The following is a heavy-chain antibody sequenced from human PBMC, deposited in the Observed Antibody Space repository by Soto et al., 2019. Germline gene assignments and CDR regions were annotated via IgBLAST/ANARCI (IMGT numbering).Heavy chain of an antibody. V-gene: IGHV1-69*06. Sequence: QVQLVQSGAEVKKPGSSVKVSCKASGGTFSSYAISWVRQAPGQGLEWMGGIIPIFGTANYAQKFQGRVKITADKTSSTGYRELSSLRCEDSAVYYCARLNKEDYYGSEGDYNNWFDPWGQGTLVTVSS. CDR1: GGTFSSYA. CDR2: IIPIFGTA. J-gene: IGHJ5*02. D-gene: IGHD3-10*01. CDR3: ARLNKEDYYGSEGDYNNWFDP.